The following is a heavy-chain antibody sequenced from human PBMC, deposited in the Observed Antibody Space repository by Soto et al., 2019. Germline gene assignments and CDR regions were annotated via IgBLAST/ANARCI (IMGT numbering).Heavy chain of an antibody. Sequence: GGYLRLSCAASGLTFSSYAMSWVRQAPGKGLEWVSTISGTGGSTYYPDSVKGRFTISRDNSKNTVYLQMNSLRAEDAAVYYCAKEMTSGYYLFDYWGQGTLVTGSS. CDR3: AKEMTSGYYLFDY. CDR1: GLTFSSYA. D-gene: IGHD3-22*01. J-gene: IGHJ4*02. CDR2: ISGTGGST. V-gene: IGHV3-23*01.